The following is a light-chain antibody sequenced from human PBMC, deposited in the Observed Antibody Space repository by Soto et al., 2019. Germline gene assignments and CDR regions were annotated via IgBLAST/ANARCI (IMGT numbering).Light chain of an antibody. CDR2: GAS. CDR1: QTVSSY. Sequence: ENVLTQSQGTLSLSPGERATLSCRASQTVSSYLTWYQQRPGQAPRLLIYGASKRATGIPDRFSGSGSGTDFPLTISRLEHEDLALYYCQQYCTSPITFRQGPRLEI. J-gene: IGKJ5*01. V-gene: IGKV3-20*01. CDR3: QQYCTSPIT.